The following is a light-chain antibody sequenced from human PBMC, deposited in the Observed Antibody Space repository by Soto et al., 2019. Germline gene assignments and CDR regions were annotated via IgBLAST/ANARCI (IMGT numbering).Light chain of an antibody. CDR1: QDIGNF. CDR3: QQYHSWPAT. V-gene: IGKV1-16*02. J-gene: IGKJ4*01. CDR2: AAS. Sequence: DIQMTQSPSSLSASLGDTVTITCRASQDIGNFFAWFQQKPGTAPKSLISAASSLQSGVPSKFSVSGSWTDINLTINSLQPEDVATYYCQQYHSWPATFGGGTKVEI.